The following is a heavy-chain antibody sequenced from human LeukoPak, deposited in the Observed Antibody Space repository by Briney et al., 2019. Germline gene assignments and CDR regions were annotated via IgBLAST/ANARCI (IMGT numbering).Heavy chain of an antibody. CDR1: GFTVSTSY. V-gene: IGHV3-53*01. CDR2: IYGGGST. D-gene: IGHD6-25*01. J-gene: IGHJ4*02. CDR3: ARGYSSGWPDF. Sequence: GGSLRLSCAASGFTVSTSYMNWVRQAPGKGLEWVSVIYGGGSTYYADSVRGRFTISRDNSKNTLYLQMNSLRAEDTALYFCARGYSSGWPDFWGQGTLDPVSS.